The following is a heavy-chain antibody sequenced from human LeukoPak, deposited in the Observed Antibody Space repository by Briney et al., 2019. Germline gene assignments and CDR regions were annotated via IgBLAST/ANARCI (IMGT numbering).Heavy chain of an antibody. CDR3: ARGGGIESSGWYPFDY. D-gene: IGHD6-19*01. V-gene: IGHV1-46*01. CDR1: GYTFTSYY. J-gene: IGHJ4*02. Sequence: ASVKVSCKASGYTFTSYYIHWVRQAPGQGLEWMGIINPTGGSTSYAQKFEGRVTMTRDTSTSTVYMELSSLRSEDTAVYYCARGGGIESSGWYPFDYWGQGTLVTVSS. CDR2: INPTGGST.